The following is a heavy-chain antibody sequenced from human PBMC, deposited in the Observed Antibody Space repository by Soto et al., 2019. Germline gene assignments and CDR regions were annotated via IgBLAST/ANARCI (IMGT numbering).Heavy chain of an antibody. V-gene: IGHV3-23*01. D-gene: IGHD3-9*01. CDR3: AKVVKYDVLTGYYKGPDYYGMDV. Sequence: LRLSCAASGFTFSIYSMSWVRQAPGKGLEWVSLISGSGGSTHYADSVEGRFTISRDNSKNTLYLEMDSLRAEDAAVYYCAKVVKYDVLTGYYKGPDYYGMDVWGQGTTVTVSS. CDR1: GFTFSIYS. J-gene: IGHJ6*02. CDR2: ISGSGGST.